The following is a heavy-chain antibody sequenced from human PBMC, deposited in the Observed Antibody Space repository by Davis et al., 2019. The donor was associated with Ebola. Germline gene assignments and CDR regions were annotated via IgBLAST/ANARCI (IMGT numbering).Heavy chain of an antibody. CDR2: VGGSGETT. J-gene: IGHJ4*02. V-gene: IGHV3-23*01. CDR1: GFTFDNYV. CDR3: AKEVASATLLVLGPSDYYFDY. D-gene: IGHD2-15*01. Sequence: GASLRLSCVTSGFTFDNYVMSWVRQAPGKGLEWISSVGGSGETTSYVDSVKGRFSISRDNSKNTVYLEMSSLRTEDTAEYYCAKEVASATLLVLGPSDYYFDYWGQGTPVTVSS.